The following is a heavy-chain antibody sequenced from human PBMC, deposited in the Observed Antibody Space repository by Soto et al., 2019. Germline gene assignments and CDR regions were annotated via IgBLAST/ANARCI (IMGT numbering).Heavy chain of an antibody. V-gene: IGHV1-69*13. J-gene: IGHJ6*02. CDR2: IIPIFGTA. Sequence: SVKVSCKASGGTFSSYAISWVRQAPGQGLEWMGWIIPIFGTANYAQKFQGRVTITADESTSTAYMELSSLRSEDTAVYYCARSPLDPYDILTGYREYYYYGMDVWGRGTTVTVSS. CDR1: GGTFSSYA. CDR3: ARSPLDPYDILTGYREYYYYGMDV. D-gene: IGHD3-9*01.